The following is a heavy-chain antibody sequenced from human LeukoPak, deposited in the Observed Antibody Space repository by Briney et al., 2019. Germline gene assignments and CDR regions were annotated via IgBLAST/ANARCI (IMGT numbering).Heavy chain of an antibody. CDR2: ISWNGGTT. J-gene: IGHJ3*01. CDR1: GFTFSSYW. V-gene: IGHV3-20*01. D-gene: IGHD3-10*01. CDR3: VRDRTMVRGVMGDAFDV. Sequence: GGSLRLSCAASGFTFSSYWMHWVRQAPGKGLEWVSGISWNGGTTGYADSVKGRFTISRDNAKDSLYLQMDSLRGEDTALYQCVRDRTMVRGVMGDAFDVWGQGTMVTVSS.